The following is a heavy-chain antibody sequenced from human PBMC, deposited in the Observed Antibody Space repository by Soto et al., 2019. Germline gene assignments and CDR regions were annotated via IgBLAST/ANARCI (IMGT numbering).Heavy chain of an antibody. CDR2: IYYSGST. J-gene: IGHJ4*02. D-gene: IGHD6-19*01. V-gene: IGHV4-39*01. Sequence: ASETLSLTCTVSGGSISSSSYYWGWIRQPPGKGLEWIGSIYYSGSTYYNPSLKSRVTISVDTSKNQFSLKLSSVTAADTAVYYCARGGAVAGTKPFSVWGQGTLVTVSS. CDR3: ARGGAVAGTKPFSV. CDR1: GGSISSSSYY.